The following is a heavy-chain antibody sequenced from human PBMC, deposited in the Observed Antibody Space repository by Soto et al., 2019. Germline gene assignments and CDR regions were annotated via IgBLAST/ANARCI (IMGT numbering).Heavy chain of an antibody. CDR1: GFSFSDYG. Sequence: QVQLVASGGGVVQPGRSLRLSCAASGFSFSDYGMHWVRQAPGKGLEWVAGIAYDGSNEFYADFVKGRVTMSRDNPKNTLYLQMLSLRAGDTAVYHCAKDISNTAILLDYWGQGTLVTVSS. J-gene: IGHJ4*02. CDR3: AKDISNTAILLDY. V-gene: IGHV3-30*18. CDR2: IAYDGSNE. D-gene: IGHD4-17*01.